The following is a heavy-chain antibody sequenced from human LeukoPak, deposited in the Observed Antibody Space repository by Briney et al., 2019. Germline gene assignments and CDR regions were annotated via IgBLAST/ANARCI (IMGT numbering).Heavy chain of an antibody. D-gene: IGHD1-1*01. J-gene: IGHJ4*02. CDR2: IPPASNYI. Sequence: GGSLRLSCAASGLTSEDYTMNWVRQAPGKGLEWVSIIPPASNYIRYADSVKGRFTVSRDNARNSLYLQMNSLRAEDTAVYYCATDRDWIFAFWGQGALVTVSP. V-gene: IGHV3-21*01. CDR3: ATDRDWIFAF. CDR1: GLTSEDYT.